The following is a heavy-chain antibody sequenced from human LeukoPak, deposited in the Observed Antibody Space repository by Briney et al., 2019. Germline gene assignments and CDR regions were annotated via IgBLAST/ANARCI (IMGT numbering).Heavy chain of an antibody. J-gene: IGHJ3*02. D-gene: IGHD3-10*01. CDR2: IYYSGST. CDR1: GGSISSYY. Sequence: PSETLSLTCTVSGGSISSYYWSWIRQPPGKGLEWIGYIYYSGSTYYNPSLKSRVTISVDTSKNQFSLKLSSVTAADTAVYYCARAVIGVRGVILSLYDAFDIWGQGTMVTVSS. V-gene: IGHV4-59*08. CDR3: ARAVIGVRGVILSLYDAFDI.